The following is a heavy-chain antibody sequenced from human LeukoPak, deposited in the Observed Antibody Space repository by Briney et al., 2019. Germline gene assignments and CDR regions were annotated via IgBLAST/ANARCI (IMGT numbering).Heavy chain of an antibody. V-gene: IGHV4-59*01. J-gene: IGHJ6*02. D-gene: IGHD5-12*01. CDR1: GGSMSSYF. CDR3: ARGGYDSNYYFSAMDV. Sequence: PSETLSLTCAVSGGSMSSYFWSWIRQPPGKELEWIGYIYDSGTTNYNPSLKSRVAILVDTSKNQFSLKLSSATAADTAIYFCARGGYDSNYYFSAMDVWGQGTTVTVSS. CDR2: IYDSGTT.